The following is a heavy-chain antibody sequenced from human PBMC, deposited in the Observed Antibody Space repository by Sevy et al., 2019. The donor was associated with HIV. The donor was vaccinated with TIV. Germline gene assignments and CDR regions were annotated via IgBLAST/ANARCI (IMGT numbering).Heavy chain of an antibody. CDR1: GLTFSSSW. CDR2: IKSESDGGTT. V-gene: IGHV3-15*01. J-gene: IGHJ4*02. Sequence: GGSLRLSCAASGLTFSSSWMSWVRQAPAKGLEWVGHIKSESDGGTTDFATPVKGRFIISRDDSKNTLYLQMNSLKTGDTALYYCTARNFDFWGRGTLVTVSS. CDR3: TARNFDF.